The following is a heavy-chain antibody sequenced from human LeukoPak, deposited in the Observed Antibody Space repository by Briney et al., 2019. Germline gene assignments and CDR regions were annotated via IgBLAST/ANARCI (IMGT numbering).Heavy chain of an antibody. CDR2: IYYSGST. CDR1: GGSISSSNW. Sequence: SETLSLTCAVSGGSISSSNWWSWIRQPPGKGLEWIGEIYYSGSTNYNPSLKSRVTISVDKSKTQFSLKLSSVTAADTAVYYCARAFWSGYPFDYWGQGTLVTVSS. CDR3: ARAFWSGYPFDY. D-gene: IGHD3-3*01. J-gene: IGHJ4*02. V-gene: IGHV4-4*02.